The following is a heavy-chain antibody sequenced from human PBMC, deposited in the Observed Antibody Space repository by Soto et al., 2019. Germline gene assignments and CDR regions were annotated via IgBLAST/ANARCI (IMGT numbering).Heavy chain of an antibody. Sequence: PGGSLRLSCAASGFTVSSNYMSWVRQAPGKGLEWVSVIYSGGSTYYADSVKGRFTISRDNSKNTLYLQMNSLRAEDTAVYYCARSSVDTYFDIWGQGTMVTVSS. V-gene: IGHV3-66*01. J-gene: IGHJ3*02. CDR2: IYSGGST. CDR1: GFTVSSNY. CDR3: ARSSVDTYFDI. D-gene: IGHD5-18*01.